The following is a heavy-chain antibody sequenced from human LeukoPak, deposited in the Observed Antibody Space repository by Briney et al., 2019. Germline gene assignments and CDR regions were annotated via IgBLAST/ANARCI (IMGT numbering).Heavy chain of an antibody. Sequence: PGGSLRLSCAASGFTFSSYAMHWVRQAPGKGLEWVAVISYDGSNKYYADSVKGRFTISRDNSKNTLYLQMNSLRAEDTAVYYCAKFPAYSGYDFNPSYWGQGTLVTVSS. CDR1: GFTFSSYA. V-gene: IGHV3-30-3*02. J-gene: IGHJ4*02. D-gene: IGHD5-12*01. CDR3: AKFPAYSGYDFNPSY. CDR2: ISYDGSNK.